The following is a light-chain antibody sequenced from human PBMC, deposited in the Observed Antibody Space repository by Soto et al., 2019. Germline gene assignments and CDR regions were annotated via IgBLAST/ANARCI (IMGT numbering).Light chain of an antibody. Sequence: DIQMTQSPASLSASVGDRVTITCRASQSISSYLNWYQQKPGKAPKLLIYAASSLQSGVPSRFSGSGSGTEFTLTISSLQPDDFATYYCQQYNSYGTFGQGTKV. CDR3: QQYNSYGT. CDR2: AAS. V-gene: IGKV1-39*01. CDR1: QSISSY. J-gene: IGKJ1*01.